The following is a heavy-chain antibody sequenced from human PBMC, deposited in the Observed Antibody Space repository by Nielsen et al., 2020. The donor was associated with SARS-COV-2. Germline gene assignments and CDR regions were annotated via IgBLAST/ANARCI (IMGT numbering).Heavy chain of an antibody. D-gene: IGHD6-13*01. CDR1: GYTFTGHY. CDR3: ARGGFSRTSNIDF. V-gene: IGHV1-2*06. CDR2: VNPNSGAT. Sequence: ASVKVSCKASGYTFTGHYMHWMRQAPGQGPEWMGRVNPNSGATNYVQKFQGRVTMTRDTSTSTVYMELSSLRSEDTAVYYCARGGFSRTSNIDFWGQGTLVTVSS. J-gene: IGHJ4*02.